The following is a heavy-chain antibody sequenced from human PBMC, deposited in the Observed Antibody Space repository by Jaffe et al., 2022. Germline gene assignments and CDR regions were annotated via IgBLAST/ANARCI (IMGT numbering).Heavy chain of an antibody. CDR2: IRQDGGAT. CDR1: GFTFSSYW. D-gene: IGHD2-21*01. CDR3: ARVNRGYCGGDYCYYLDY. Sequence: EVKLVESGGGLVQPGGSLRLSCAGSGFTFSSYWMNWVRQPPGKGLEWVANIRQDGGATFHVDSVRGRFTISRDNTGNSLYLQMNSLRAEDTAVYYCARVNRGYCGGDYCYYLDYWGQGTLVTVSS. V-gene: IGHV3-7*01. J-gene: IGHJ4*02.